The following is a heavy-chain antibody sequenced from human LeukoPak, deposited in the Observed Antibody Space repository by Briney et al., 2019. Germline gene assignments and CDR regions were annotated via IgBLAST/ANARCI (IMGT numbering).Heavy chain of an antibody. Sequence: GGSLRLSCAASGFTFDDYGMSWVRQAPGKGLEWVGRIKSNTDGGTTHYAVPVKGRFTISRDDSKNTLYLQMNSLKTEDTALYYCTTAAESWLQPDYWGQGTRVTVSS. CDR1: GFTFDDYG. V-gene: IGHV3-15*01. CDR2: IKSNTDGGTT. J-gene: IGHJ4*02. D-gene: IGHD5-24*01. CDR3: TTAAESWLQPDY.